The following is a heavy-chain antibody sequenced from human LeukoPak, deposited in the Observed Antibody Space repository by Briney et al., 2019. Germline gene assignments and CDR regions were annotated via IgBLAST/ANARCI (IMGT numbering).Heavy chain of an antibody. Sequence: PGGSLRLSCAASGFTFSSYAMSWVRQAPGKGLEWVSAISGSGGSTYYADSVKGRFTISRDNSKNTLYLQMNSLRAEDTAVYYCAKDPRGYSYGLVWFDPWGQGTLVTVSS. J-gene: IGHJ5*02. CDR3: AKDPRGYSYGLVWFDP. CDR2: ISGSGGST. CDR1: GFTFSSYA. D-gene: IGHD5-18*01. V-gene: IGHV3-23*01.